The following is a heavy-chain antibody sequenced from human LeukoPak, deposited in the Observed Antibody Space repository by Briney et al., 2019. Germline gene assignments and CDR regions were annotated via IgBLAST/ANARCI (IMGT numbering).Heavy chain of an antibody. CDR2: ISGSGAIT. J-gene: IGHJ4*02. CDR1: GFASSTYA. D-gene: IGHD3-16*01. V-gene: IGHV3-23*01. CDR3: AKSRGPNTFGGVHDY. Sequence: PGGSLRLSCAASGFASSTYAMSWVRQAPGKGLEWVSTISGSGAITYYADSVKGRFTISRDSSKSTMYLQMNSLRADGTAVYYCAKSRGPNTFGGVHDYWGRGALVTVSS.